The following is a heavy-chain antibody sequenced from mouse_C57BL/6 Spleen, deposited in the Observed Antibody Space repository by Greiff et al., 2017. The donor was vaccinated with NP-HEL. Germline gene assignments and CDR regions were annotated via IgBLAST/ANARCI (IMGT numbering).Heavy chain of an antibody. CDR2: FYPSDSVT. Sequence: VQLQQPGAELVRPGSSVKLSCKASGYTFPSYWLDWVKQRPGQGLEWIGNFYPSDSVTHSTQKFKDKATLTVDKSSSTAYMQLSSLTSEDSAVYYCAREVITTVVAPYAMDYWGQGTSVTVSS. J-gene: IGHJ4*01. CDR3: AREVITTVVAPYAMDY. V-gene: IGHV1-61*01. CDR1: GYTFPSYW. D-gene: IGHD1-1*01.